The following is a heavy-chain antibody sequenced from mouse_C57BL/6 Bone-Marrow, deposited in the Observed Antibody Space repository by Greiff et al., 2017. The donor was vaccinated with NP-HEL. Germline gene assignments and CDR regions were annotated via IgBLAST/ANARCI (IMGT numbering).Heavy chain of an antibody. J-gene: IGHJ4*01. D-gene: IGHD2-1*01. Sequence: EVKLVESGGGLVQPGGSLKLSCAASGFTFSDYYMYWVRQTPEKRLEWVAYISNGGGSTYYPDTVKGRFTISRDNAKNTLYLQMSRLKSEDTAMYYCASLMVNYAMDYWGQGTSVTVSS. V-gene: IGHV5-12*01. CDR3: ASLMVNYAMDY. CDR1: GFTFSDYY. CDR2: ISNGGGST.